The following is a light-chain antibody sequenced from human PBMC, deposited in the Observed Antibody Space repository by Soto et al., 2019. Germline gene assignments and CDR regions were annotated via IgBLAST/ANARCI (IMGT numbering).Light chain of an antibody. J-gene: IGKJ5*01. CDR3: QRYGSSPLIT. CDR1: QSLFFRSKNKDY. V-gene: IGKV4-1*01. CDR2: WST. Sequence: DIVMTQSPDSLAVSLGERATINCKSSQSLFFRSKNKDYLAWYQHKPGQPPKLLFYWSTTRESGVPDRFSGSGSGTDFTLTISRLEPEDFAVYFCQRYGSSPLITFGQGTRLEI.